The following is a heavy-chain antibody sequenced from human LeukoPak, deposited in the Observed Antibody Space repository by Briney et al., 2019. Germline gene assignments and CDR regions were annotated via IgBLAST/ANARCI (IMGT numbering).Heavy chain of an antibody. Sequence: ASVKVSCKVSGYTLTELSMHWVRQAPGKGLEWMGGFDPEDGETIYAQKFQGRVTMTEDTSTDTAYMELSSLRSEDTAVYCCATRYCSSTSCFISYGMDVWGKGTTVTVSS. V-gene: IGHV1-24*01. CDR3: ATRYCSSTSCFISYGMDV. J-gene: IGHJ6*04. D-gene: IGHD2-2*01. CDR1: GYTLTELS. CDR2: FDPEDGET.